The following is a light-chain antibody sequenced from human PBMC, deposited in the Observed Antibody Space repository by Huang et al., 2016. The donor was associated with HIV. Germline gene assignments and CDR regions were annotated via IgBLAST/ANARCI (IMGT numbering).Light chain of an antibody. CDR3: QQSYSTPIT. V-gene: IGKV1-39*01. CDR2: AAS. Sequence: DIQMTQSPSSLSAFVGDRITITCRASQSITRYLNWYQQKPGKAPKVLIYAASSLQSVVPSRFSGSGSGTDFTLAINSLQPEDFATYYCQQSYSTPITFGQGTRLEIK. J-gene: IGKJ5*01. CDR1: QSITRY.